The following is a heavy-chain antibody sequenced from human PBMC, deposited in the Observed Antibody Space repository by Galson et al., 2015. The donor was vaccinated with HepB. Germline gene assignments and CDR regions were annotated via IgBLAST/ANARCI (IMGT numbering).Heavy chain of an antibody. J-gene: IGHJ4*02. Sequence: SLRLSCAASGFSFSVYGMHWIRQAPGKGLEWVAVIGHDGTYGQYADSVKGRTTISRDNSKNTLFLQINSLRSEDTAVYYCARDFGVGNYFDYWGQGIRVAVSS. CDR2: IGHDGTYG. CDR1: GFSFSVYG. D-gene: IGHD7-27*01. V-gene: IGHV3-33*01. CDR3: ARDFGVGNYFDY.